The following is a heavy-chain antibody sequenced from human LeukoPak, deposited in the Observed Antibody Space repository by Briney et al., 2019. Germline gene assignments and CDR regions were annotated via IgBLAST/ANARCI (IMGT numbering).Heavy chain of an antibody. D-gene: IGHD4-17*01. CDR1: GGSIRSYY. J-gene: IGHJ3*02. V-gene: IGHV4-4*07. Sequence: PSETLSLTCTFSGGSIRSYYWSWIRQPAGKGLEWIGRFYTSGSTKYNPSLKSRVTMSADTSKNQFSLGLSSVTAADTAVYFCARGGYGDYGDAFDIWGQGTMVTVSS. CDR3: ARGGYGDYGDAFDI. CDR2: FYTSGST.